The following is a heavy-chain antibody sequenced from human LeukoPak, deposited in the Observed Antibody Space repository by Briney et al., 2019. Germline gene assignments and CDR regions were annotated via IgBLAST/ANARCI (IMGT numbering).Heavy chain of an antibody. J-gene: IGHJ3*01. CDR3: ARTDYGDYGA. Sequence: GGSLRLSCAASGFTFSTYSMNWIRQAPGQGLEWVSSISDSSNYVYHADSLKGRFTVSRDNAKKSLYLQMNSLRAEDTAVYYCARTDYGDYGAWGQGTMVTVSS. CDR1: GFTFSTYS. CDR2: ISDSSNYV. D-gene: IGHD4-17*01. V-gene: IGHV3-21*01.